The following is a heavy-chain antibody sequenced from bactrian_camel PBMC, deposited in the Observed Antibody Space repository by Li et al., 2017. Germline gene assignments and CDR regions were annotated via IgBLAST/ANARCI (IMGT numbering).Heavy chain of an antibody. J-gene: IGHJ4*01. CDR3: AARAGLCFGAAWKNSGIYNY. CDR1: GFTFSNNW. CDR2: IYTGDGST. D-gene: IGHD1*01. Sequence: HVQLVESGGDLVQPGGSLRLSCAASGFTFSNNWMHWVRQAPGKGLEWVSSIYTGDGSTNSADSVKGRFTISQDSDKNMLYRQMDRLKPEDTAMYYCAARAGLCFGAAWKNSGIYNYWGQGTQVTVS. V-gene: IGHV3S1*01.